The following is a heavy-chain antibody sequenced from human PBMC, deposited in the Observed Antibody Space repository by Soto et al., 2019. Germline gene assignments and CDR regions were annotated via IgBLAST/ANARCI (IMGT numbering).Heavy chain of an antibody. CDR2: INAGNGNT. V-gene: IGHV1-3*01. J-gene: IGHJ6*02. D-gene: IGHD6-25*01. CDR1: GYTFTSYA. CDR3: VRDLIASGAMDV. Sequence: QVQLVQSGAEVKKPGASVKVSCKASGYTFTSYAMHWVRQAPGQRLEWMGWINAGNGNTKYSQKFQGRVTITRDTSASTGYMELSSLRSEDTAVYYCVRDLIASGAMDVWGQGTTVIVSS.